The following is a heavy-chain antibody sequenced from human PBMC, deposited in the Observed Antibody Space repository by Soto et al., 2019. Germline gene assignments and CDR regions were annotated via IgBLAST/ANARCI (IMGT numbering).Heavy chain of an antibody. D-gene: IGHD2-15*01. V-gene: IGHV3-11*06. J-gene: IGHJ6*02. CDR1: GFTFSDYY. CDR2: ISSSSSYT. CDR3: ERAEVGRSGGMDV. Sequence: GGSLRLSCAASGFTFSDYYMSWIRQAPGKGLEWVSYISSSSSYTNYADSVKGRFTISRDNAKNSLYLQMNSLRAEDKAVYYCERAEVGRSGGMDVWGQGTTVTVSS.